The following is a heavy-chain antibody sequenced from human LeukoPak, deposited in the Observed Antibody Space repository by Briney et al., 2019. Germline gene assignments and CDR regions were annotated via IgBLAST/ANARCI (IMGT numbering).Heavy chain of an antibody. J-gene: IGHJ4*02. V-gene: IGHV1-18*01. D-gene: IGHD1-26*01. CDR2: ISAYNGNT. CDR3: ASLEGGSWDY. CDR1: GYTFTSYG. Sequence: ASVKVSCKASGYTFTSYGISWVRQAPGQGLEWMGWISAYNGNTNYAQKFQGRVTMTRDTSTSTVYMELSSLRSEDTAVYYCASLEGGSWDYWGQGTLVTVSS.